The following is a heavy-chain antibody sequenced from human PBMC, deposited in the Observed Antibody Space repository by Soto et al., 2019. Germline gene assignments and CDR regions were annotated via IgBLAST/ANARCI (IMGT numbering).Heavy chain of an antibody. CDR3: ARDRGFVVRAPPVDY. CDR1: GYTFTSYG. D-gene: IGHD3-10*01. V-gene: IGHV1-18*01. Sequence: QVQLVQSGAEVKKPGASVKVSCKASGYTFTSYGISWVRQAPRQGLEWMGWISTYNGNTNYAQKLQGRVTMTTDTSTSTAYMELRSLRSDDTAVYYCARDRGFVVRAPPVDYWGQGTLVTVSS. CDR2: ISTYNGNT. J-gene: IGHJ4*02.